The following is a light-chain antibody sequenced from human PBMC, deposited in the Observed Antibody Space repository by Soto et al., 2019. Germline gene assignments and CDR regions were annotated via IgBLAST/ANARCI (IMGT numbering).Light chain of an antibody. V-gene: IGKV1D-12*01. CDR1: QDISHY. CDR3: QQAYTFPRT. CDR2: GAS. J-gene: IGKJ1*01. Sequence: DIQVTQSPSSVSASVGDRVTITCRASQDISHYLAWYQQKPGKAPKLLIYGASSLQSGVPSRFSGSGSGTDFTLIISSLQPEDFATFYCQQAYTFPRTFGQGTKVEIQ.